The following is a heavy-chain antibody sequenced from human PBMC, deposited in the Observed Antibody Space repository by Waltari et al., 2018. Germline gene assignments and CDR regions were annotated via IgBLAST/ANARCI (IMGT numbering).Heavy chain of an antibody. D-gene: IGHD6-13*01. CDR2: IYFSGNA. CDR3: ARCGAYSSPKYGMDV. CDR1: GGSITNGGYY. Sequence: QVQLQESGPGLVKPSQTLSLTCTVSGGSITNGGYYWSWIRQHPGMGLEWIGYIYFSGNAHYNPSRKIRITISIDTSKNQFSLKLNSVTAADTAVYYCARCGAYSSPKYGMDVWGQGTAVTVSS. J-gene: IGHJ6*02. V-gene: IGHV4-31*03.